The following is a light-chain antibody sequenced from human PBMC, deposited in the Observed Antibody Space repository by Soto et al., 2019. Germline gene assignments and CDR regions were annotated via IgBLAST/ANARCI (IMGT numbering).Light chain of an antibody. Sequence: DIVMTQSPDSLAVSLGERATINCKSSQSVLYSSNNKNYLAWYQQKPGQPPKLLIYWASTRESGVTDRFSGSGSGTDFTLNSSSLQAEDVAVYYCQQYYSTPLTFGGGTKVEIK. CDR3: QQYYSTPLT. V-gene: IGKV4-1*01. CDR1: QSVLYSSNNKNY. J-gene: IGKJ4*01. CDR2: WAS.